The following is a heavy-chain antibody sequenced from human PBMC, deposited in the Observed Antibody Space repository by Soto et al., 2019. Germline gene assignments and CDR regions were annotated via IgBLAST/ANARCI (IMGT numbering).Heavy chain of an antibody. CDR2: IYYSGST. CDR1: GESIRSGTDY. V-gene: IGHV4-39*01. Sequence: SETLSLTCTVSGESIRSGTDYWAWIRQPPGKGPEWIGSIYYSGSTYYNPSLKSRITISVDTSKNQFSLKLNSVTAADTAVYYCASPKIAFYNWFDPWGQGTLVTVPS. J-gene: IGHJ5*02. D-gene: IGHD3-3*02. CDR3: ASPKIAFYNWFDP.